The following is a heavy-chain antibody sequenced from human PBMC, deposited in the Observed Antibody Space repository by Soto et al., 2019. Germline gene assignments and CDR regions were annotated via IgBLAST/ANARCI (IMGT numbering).Heavy chain of an antibody. D-gene: IGHD3-10*01. CDR2: ISYDGSNK. J-gene: IGHJ6*02. V-gene: IGHV3-30*18. Sequence: GGSLRLSCAASGFTFSSYGMHWVRQAPGKGLEWVAVISYDGSNKYYADSVKGRFTISRDNSKNTLYLQMNSLRAEDTAVYYCAKDKVTWGGSGSGHYYGMDVWGQGTTVTVSS. CDR3: AKDKVTWGGSGSGHYYGMDV. CDR1: GFTFSSYG.